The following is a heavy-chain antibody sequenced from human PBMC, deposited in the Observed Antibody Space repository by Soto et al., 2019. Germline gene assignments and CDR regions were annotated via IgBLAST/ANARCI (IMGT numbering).Heavy chain of an antibody. CDR1: GGSFSGYY. CDR3: ARSKYVIAARPFDY. J-gene: IGHJ4*02. Sequence: PSETLSLTCAVYGGSFSGYYWSWIRQPPGKGLEWIGEINHRGSTNYNPSLKSRVTISVDTSKNQFSLKLSSVTAADTAVYYCARSKYVIAARPFDYWGQGTLVTVSS. D-gene: IGHD6-6*01. CDR2: INHRGST. V-gene: IGHV4-34*01.